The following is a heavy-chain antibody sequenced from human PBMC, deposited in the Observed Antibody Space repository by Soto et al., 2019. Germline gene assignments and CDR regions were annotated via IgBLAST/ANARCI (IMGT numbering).Heavy chain of an antibody. CDR2: MNPNSGNT. CDR1: GYTFTGYD. V-gene: IGHV1-8*01. J-gene: IGHJ3*02. D-gene: IGHD3-16*01. Sequence: GASVKVSCKASGYTFTGYDINWVRQATGQGLEWMGWMNPNSGNTGYAQKFQGRVTMTRNTSISTAYMELSSLRSEDTAVYYCARGRRYYDYIWGSFLKEGGDAFDIWGQGTMVTVSS. CDR3: ARGRRYYDYIWGSFLKEGGDAFDI.